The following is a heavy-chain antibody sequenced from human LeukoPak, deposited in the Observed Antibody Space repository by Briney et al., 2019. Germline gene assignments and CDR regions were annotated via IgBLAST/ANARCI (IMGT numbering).Heavy chain of an antibody. V-gene: IGHV1-2*02. D-gene: IGHD2-2*01. CDR3: TRDHCTSINCYEYNYYGMDV. J-gene: IGHJ6*02. Sequence: ASVKVSCKASGYTFTTYYIHWVRRAPGQGLEWMGWINPDSDVTESAQKFQGRVTMTRDTSTSTAYMELSRLRSDDTAVYYCTRDHCTSINCYEYNYYGMDVWGQGTTVTVSS. CDR1: GYTFTTYY. CDR2: INPDSDVT.